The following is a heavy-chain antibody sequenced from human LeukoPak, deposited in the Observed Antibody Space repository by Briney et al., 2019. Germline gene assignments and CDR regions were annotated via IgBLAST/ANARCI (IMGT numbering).Heavy chain of an antibody. CDR1: GGSFSGYY. CDR2: INHSGST. D-gene: IGHD4-17*01. CDR3: ATTTYGDPTVNY. Sequence: SETLSLTCAVYGGSFSGYYWSWIRQPPGKGLEWIGEINHSGSTNYNPSLKSRVTLSVDTSKNQFSLKLSSVTAADTAVYYCATTTYGDPTVNYWGQGTLVTVSS. J-gene: IGHJ4*02. V-gene: IGHV4-34*01.